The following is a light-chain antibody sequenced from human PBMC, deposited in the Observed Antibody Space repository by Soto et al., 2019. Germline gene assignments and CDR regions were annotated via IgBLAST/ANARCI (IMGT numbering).Light chain of an antibody. V-gene: IGLV1-44*01. J-gene: IGLJ3*02. Sequence: QSVLTQPPSASGTPGQRVTISCSGSSSNIGSNTVNWYQQLPGTAPKLLIYSNNQRPSGVPDRFSGSKSGTSASLAISGLKSEDEADYYCAAWDDSLNGFWVFGGGTKVTVL. CDR3: AAWDDSLNGFWV. CDR2: SNN. CDR1: SSNIGSNT.